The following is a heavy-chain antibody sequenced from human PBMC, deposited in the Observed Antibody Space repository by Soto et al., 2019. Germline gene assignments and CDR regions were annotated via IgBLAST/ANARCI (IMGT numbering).Heavy chain of an antibody. CDR3: ARGGVGSTYYDFWSGYSARYYYGMDV. CDR2: INHSGST. J-gene: IGHJ6*02. CDR1: GGSFSGYY. D-gene: IGHD3-3*01. V-gene: IGHV4-34*01. Sequence: PSETLSLTCAVYGGSFSGYYWSWIRQPPGKGLEWIGEINHSGSTNYNPSLKSRVTISVDTSKNQFSLKLSSVTAADTAVYYCARGGVGSTYYDFWSGYSARYYYGMDVWGQGTTVTVSS.